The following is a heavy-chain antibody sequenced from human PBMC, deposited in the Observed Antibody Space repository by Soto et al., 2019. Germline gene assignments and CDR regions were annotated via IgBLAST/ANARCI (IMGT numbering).Heavy chain of an antibody. J-gene: IGHJ6*03. D-gene: IGHD2-21*01. V-gene: IGHV4-34*01. Sequence: PSQTMSLTCVVADGSLSDYFWSWISQPPGMALEWIGEINHLGSINYNPSLKSRVTMSVDTSKNQFSLTLNSVTAADTATYYCARGGISHWAYFYYMDVWDRGTTVTVSS. CDR2: INHLGSI. CDR3: ARGGISHWAYFYYMDV. CDR1: DGSLSDYF.